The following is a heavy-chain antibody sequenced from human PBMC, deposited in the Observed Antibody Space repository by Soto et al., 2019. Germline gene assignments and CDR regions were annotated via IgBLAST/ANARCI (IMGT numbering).Heavy chain of an antibody. CDR3: ARGYSHYAH. CDR1: GGSVSRDSNF. D-gene: IGHD4-4*01. J-gene: IGHJ4*02. V-gene: IGHV4-61*01. CDR2: IYYSGPS. Sequence: SETLSLTCTVSGGSVSRDSNFWSWIRQPPGKGLEWIGYIYYSGPSRYNPSLESRVTISIDSSKNQVSLTLTSVTAADTAVYYCARGYSHYAHWGRGTLVTAPQ.